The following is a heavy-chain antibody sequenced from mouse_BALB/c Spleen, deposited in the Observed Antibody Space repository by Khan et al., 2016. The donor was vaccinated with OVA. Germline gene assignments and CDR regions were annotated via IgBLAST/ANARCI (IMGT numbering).Heavy chain of an antibody. CDR2: ISGTGIYT. V-gene: IGHV5-9*02. J-gene: IGHJ3*01. D-gene: IGHD2-10*01. CDR3: SRPSYYGNPLFTY. CDR1: GFAFSSYD. Sequence: EVELVESGGGLVKPGGSLKLSCAPSGFAFSSYDMSWVRQTPEKRLEWVATISGTGIYTYYPDSVKGRFTISRDNARNTLYLQMSSLGSEDTALYYCSRPSYYGNPLFTYWGQGTLVTVSA.